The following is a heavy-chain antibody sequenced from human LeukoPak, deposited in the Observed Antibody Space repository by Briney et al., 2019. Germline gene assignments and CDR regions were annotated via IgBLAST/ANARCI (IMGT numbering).Heavy chain of an antibody. CDR3: AKDPELEGLIGETNFDY. Sequence: GGSLRLSCAASGFTFSSYAMSWVRQAPEKGLEWVSAISGSGGSTYYADSVKGRFTISRDNSKNTLYLQMNSLRAEDTAVYYCAKDPELEGLIGETNFDYWGQGTLVTVSS. J-gene: IGHJ4*02. V-gene: IGHV3-23*01. D-gene: IGHD1-1*01. CDR1: GFTFSSYA. CDR2: ISGSGGST.